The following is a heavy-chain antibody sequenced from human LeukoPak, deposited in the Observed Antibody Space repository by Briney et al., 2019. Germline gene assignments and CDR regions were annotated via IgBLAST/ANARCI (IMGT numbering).Heavy chain of an antibody. J-gene: IGHJ4*02. CDR2: ISSSSSYI. CDR3: ARDPAYYDSSGYDY. V-gene: IGHV3-21*01. Sequence: PGGSLRLSCAASGFTFSSYSMNWVRQAPGKGLEWVSSISSSSSYIYYADSVKGRFTISRDNAKNSLYLQMNSLRAEDTAVYYCARDPAYYDSSGYDYWGQGTLVTVSS. CDR1: GFTFSSYS. D-gene: IGHD3-22*01.